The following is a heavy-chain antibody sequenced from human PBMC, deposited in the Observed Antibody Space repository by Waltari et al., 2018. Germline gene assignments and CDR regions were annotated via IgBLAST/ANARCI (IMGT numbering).Heavy chain of an antibody. CDR2: ISSSSNYI. CDR1: GFTFSSYC. J-gene: IGHJ4*02. Sequence: EVQLVGSGGGLVKPGGSLRLPCAASGFTFSSYCMNWVRQAPGKGREWVSSISSSSNYIYYAGSGKGRFTSFRDNAKHSLFLQMNSLRAEDTAVYYCARDFTSWGFDYWGQGTLVTVSS. D-gene: IGHD2-2*01. V-gene: IGHV3-21*01. CDR3: ARDFTSWGFDY.